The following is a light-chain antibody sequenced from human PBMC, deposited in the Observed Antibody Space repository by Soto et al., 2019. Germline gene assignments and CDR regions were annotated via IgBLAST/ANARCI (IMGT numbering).Light chain of an antibody. J-gene: IGLJ3*02. CDR3: SAYTARSPLV. CDR2: EDR. Sequence: QSALTQPASVSGSAGQSITISCSGTMRDVGAYNLVSWYQQHPGTAPKLIIYEDRNRPSGISSRFSGSRSGNTASLTISGLQSEDEGDYYCSAYTARSPLVFGGGTKVTVL. CDR1: MRDVGAYNL. V-gene: IGLV2-14*01.